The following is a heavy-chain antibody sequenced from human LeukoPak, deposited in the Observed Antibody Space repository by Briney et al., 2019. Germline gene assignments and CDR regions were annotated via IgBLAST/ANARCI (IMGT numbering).Heavy chain of an antibody. D-gene: IGHD3-10*01. CDR2: IYHSGST. V-gene: IGHV4-4*02. CDR1: GGSISSSNW. CDR3: ARDLWFGEFLGY. J-gene: IGHJ4*02. Sequence: SETLSLTCAVSGGSISSSNWWSWVRQPPGKGLEWIGEIYHSGSTNYNPSLKSRVTISEDKSKNQFSLKLSSVTAADTAVYYCARDLWFGEFLGYWGQGTLVTVSS.